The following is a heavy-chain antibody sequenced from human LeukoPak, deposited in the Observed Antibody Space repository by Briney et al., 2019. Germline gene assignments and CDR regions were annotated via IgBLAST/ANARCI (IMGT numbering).Heavy chain of an antibody. CDR2: IKQDGSEK. CDR3: ARDGGYCSSSSCYGAFDI. J-gene: IGHJ3*02. V-gene: IGHV3-7*01. CDR1: GFTFSSYW. Sequence: PGGSLRLSCAASGFTFSSYWMSWVRQAPGKGLEWVANIKQDGSEKDYVDSVKGRFTISRDNAKNSLYLQMNSLRAEDTAVYYCARDGGYCSSSSCYGAFDIWGQGTMVTVSS. D-gene: IGHD2-2*01.